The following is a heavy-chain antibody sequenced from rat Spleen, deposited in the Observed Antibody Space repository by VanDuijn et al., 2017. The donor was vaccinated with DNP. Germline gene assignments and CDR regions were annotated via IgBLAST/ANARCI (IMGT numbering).Heavy chain of an antibody. Sequence: EVQLVESGGGLVQPGRSLKLSGAASGFIFSNYVMAWVRQAPTKGLEWVASITNSGGSTYYRDSVKGRFTISRDNAKSTLYLQMDSLRSEDTATYYCTTWGAYWGQGTLVTVSS. V-gene: IGHV5-27*01. CDR1: GFIFSNYV. J-gene: IGHJ3*01. CDR2: ITNSGGST. CDR3: TTWGAY.